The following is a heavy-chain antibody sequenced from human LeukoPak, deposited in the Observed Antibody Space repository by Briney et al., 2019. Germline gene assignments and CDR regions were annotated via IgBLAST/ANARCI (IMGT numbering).Heavy chain of an antibody. CDR3: ARGVVGYYGSGSYCRY. D-gene: IGHD3-10*01. CDR2: IHHYGST. V-gene: IGHV4-34*01. J-gene: IGHJ4*02. CDR1: GRYLSCSF. Sequence: SSEALSPTCAVYGRYLSCSFWRWIRQPRARGVERVGQIHHYGSTNYNPSLKSRVTISVDTSKNQFTMKLSSVTAADTGVYYCARGVVGYYGSGSYCRYWGQGTLVTVSS.